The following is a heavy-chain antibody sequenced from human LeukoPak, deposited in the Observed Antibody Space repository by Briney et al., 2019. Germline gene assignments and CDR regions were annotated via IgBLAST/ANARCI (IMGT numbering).Heavy chain of an antibody. J-gene: IGHJ4*02. CDR1: LDTLTMYA. Sequence: AVKVSSKPSLDTLTMYATSAVRPAPGQGLEWMGGIIPIFGTANYAQKFQGRVTITADESTSTAYRELSSRRSDAPAVYYCAIVRGYGEYGARFYYWGQGTLVTVSS. CDR2: IIPIFGTA. CDR3: AIVRGYGEYGARFYY. D-gene: IGHD4-17*01. V-gene: IGHV1-69*01.